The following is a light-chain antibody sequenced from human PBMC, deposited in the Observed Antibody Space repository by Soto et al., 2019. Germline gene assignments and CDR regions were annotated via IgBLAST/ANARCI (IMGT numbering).Light chain of an antibody. CDR3: QESYSTLLT. J-gene: IGKJ4*01. CDR1: QSISSY. Sequence: DIQITQSPSSLSASVGDRVTITCRASQSISSYLNWYQQKPGKAPKLLIYAASSLQSGVPSRFSGSGSGSDFTLTISSLQPVDFATYYCQESYSTLLTFGGGTKVEIK. CDR2: AAS. V-gene: IGKV1-39*01.